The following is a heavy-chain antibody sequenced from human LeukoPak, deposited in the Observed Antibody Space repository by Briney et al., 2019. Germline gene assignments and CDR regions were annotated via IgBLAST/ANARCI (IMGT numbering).Heavy chain of an antibody. CDR1: GDSIISDSYY. CDR3: AGSRRYCSGGSCYNWFDP. D-gene: IGHD2-15*01. Sequence: SETLSLTCTVSGDSIISDSYYWSWIRQPAGKGLEWIGRIYASGSTTYNVSLKSRLTISIDTPKNQFSLRLSSVTAADTALYYCAGSRRYCSGGSCYNWFDPWGQGILVTVSS. CDR2: IYASGST. V-gene: IGHV4-61*02. J-gene: IGHJ5*02.